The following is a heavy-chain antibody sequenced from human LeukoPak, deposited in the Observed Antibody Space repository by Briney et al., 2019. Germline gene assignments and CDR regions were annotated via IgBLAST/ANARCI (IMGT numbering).Heavy chain of an antibody. CDR2: IHTTTGNP. CDR3: ARGVASLVYYFEK. D-gene: IGHD2-8*01. J-gene: IGHJ4*02. Sequence: GASVKVSCKASGYTFTSYGMNWVRQAPGQGLEWMGWIHTTTGNPTYAQGFTGRFVFSLDTSVSTAYLQISSLKAEDTAVYYCARGVASLVYYFEKWGQGTLVTVSS. CDR1: GYTFTSYG. V-gene: IGHV7-4-1*02.